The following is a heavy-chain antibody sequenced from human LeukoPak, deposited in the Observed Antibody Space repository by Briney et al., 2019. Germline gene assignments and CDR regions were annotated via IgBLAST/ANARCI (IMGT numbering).Heavy chain of an antibody. CDR2: ISYDGSNK. D-gene: IGHD3-22*01. J-gene: IGHJ6*02. Sequence: GGSLRLSCAASGFTFSSYGMHWVRQAPGKGLEWVAVISYDGSNKYYADSMKGRFTISRDNSKNTLYLQMNSLRAEDTAVYYCAKDLGHYYDSSGYHVWGQGTTVTVSS. CDR1: GFTFSSYG. V-gene: IGHV3-30*18. CDR3: AKDLGHYYDSSGYHV.